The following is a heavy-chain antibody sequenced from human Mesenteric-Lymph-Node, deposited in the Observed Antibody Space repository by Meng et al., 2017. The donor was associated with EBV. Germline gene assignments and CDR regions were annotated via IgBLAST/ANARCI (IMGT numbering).Heavy chain of an antibody. Sequence: QVQPQEAGPGLVKSSGTLSLTCAVSGGSITSSNWWTWVRQPPGKGLEWIGEIYHIGSTNYNPSLKTRVSISVDRSKNQFSLNLTSVTAADTAVYYCAKVMDSGTWLDPWGQGSLVTVSS. J-gene: IGHJ5*02. CDR2: IYHIGST. D-gene: IGHD1-14*01. V-gene: IGHV4-4*02. CDR1: GGSITSSNW. CDR3: AKVMDSGTWLDP.